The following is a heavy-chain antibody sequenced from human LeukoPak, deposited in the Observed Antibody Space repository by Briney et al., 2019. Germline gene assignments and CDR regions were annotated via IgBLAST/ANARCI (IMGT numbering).Heavy chain of an antibody. CDR3: ARIKGVTIFGVVSVVNRGYWYFDL. V-gene: IGHV4-30-2*01. J-gene: IGHJ2*01. CDR1: GDSIISGSYY. CDR2: NYHSGST. Sequence: SETLSLTCTVSGDSIISGSYYWSWIRQPPGKGLEWIGYNYHSGSTYYNPSLKSRVTISVDRSKNQFSLKLSSVTAADTAVYYCARIKGVTIFGVVSVVNRGYWYFDLWGRGTLVAVSS. D-gene: IGHD3-3*01.